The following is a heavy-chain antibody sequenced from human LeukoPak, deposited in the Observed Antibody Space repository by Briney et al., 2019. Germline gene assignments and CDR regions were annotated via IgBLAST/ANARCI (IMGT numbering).Heavy chain of an antibody. D-gene: IGHD5-18*01. Sequence: GGSLRLSSAASGFTISRYALHWWRQAPGRGLEWVVVIWYDGGNKYYADSVKGRFTISRDNSKNTLYLQMNSLRAEHTAVYYCAREADTAMVSMKAFDIWGQGTMLTVSS. V-gene: IGHV3-33*01. CDR2: IWYDGGNK. CDR1: GFTISRYA. CDR3: AREADTAMVSMKAFDI. J-gene: IGHJ3*02.